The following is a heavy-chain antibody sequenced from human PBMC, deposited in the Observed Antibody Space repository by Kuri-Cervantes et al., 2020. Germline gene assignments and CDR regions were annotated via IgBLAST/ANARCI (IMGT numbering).Heavy chain of an antibody. D-gene: IGHD7-27*01. CDR2: IWYDGSNK. V-gene: IGHV3-30*02. CDR1: GFTFSSYG. Sequence: GGSLRLSCAASGFTFSSYGMHWVRQAPGKGLEWVAVIWYDGSNKYYADSVKGRFTISRDNSKNTLYLQMNSLRAEDTAVYYCAKASTGDPFYYYGMDVWGRGTTVTVSS. J-gene: IGHJ6*02. CDR3: AKASTGDPFYYYGMDV.